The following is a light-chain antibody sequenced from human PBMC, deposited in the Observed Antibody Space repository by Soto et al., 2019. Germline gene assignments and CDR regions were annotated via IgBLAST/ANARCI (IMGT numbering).Light chain of an antibody. V-gene: IGKV1-27*01. CDR3: QKYNSDPYT. J-gene: IGKJ5*01. CDR2: AAS. Sequence: DIQMTQSPSSLSASVGDRVTITCRASQVISNYLAWYQQKPGKVPKLLICAASTLQSGVLSPFSGSGSGTDFTLPIISLQPEDVETSYCQKYNSDPYTYGQGTRLEIK. CDR1: QVISNY.